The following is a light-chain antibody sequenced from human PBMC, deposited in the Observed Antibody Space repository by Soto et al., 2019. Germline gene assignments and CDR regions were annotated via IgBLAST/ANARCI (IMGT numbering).Light chain of an antibody. CDR2: RNS. J-gene: IGLJ1*01. CDR3: AAWDDNLSGLYV. CDR1: ASTIGRNY. V-gene: IGLV1-47*01. Sequence: QSALTQSPSASGTPGQRVTISCSGSASTIGRNYVYWYQQLPGTAPKLLIYRNSQRPSGVPDRFSGSKSGTSASLAISGLRSEDEADYYCAAWDDNLSGLYVFGARTKVTVL.